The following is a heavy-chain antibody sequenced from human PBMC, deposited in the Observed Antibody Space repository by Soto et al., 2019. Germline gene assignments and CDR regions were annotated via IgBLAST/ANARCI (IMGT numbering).Heavy chain of an antibody. D-gene: IGHD1-1*01. CDR2: ISTHTGYT. J-gene: IGHJ5*02. CDR1: GYIFTNFG. V-gene: IGHV1-18*01. CDR3: ARDLYNDGDADNWCDP. Sequence: QVQLVQSGAEVKKPGASVKVSCKASGYIFTNFGISWVRQAPGQGLEWMGWISTHTGYTNTAQKFQARITMTTDTSTTTAYTELRNLRSDDTAVYYCARDLYNDGDADNWCDPWGQGTLVTVSA.